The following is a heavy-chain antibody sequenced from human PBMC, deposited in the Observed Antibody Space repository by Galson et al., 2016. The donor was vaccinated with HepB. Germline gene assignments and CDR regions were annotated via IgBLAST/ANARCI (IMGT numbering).Heavy chain of an antibody. Sequence: SLRLSCAASGFTFSTYGMHWVRQAPGKGLEWVAVIWYDGTNEYYADSVRGRFTISRDNSKNRLYLQLRSLRAEGTAVYYCARDVRGCSQDFGGGHYYYYYGMDVWGKGTTVTVSS. V-gene: IGHV3-33*01. CDR3: ARDVRGCSQDFGGGHYYYYYGMDV. CDR1: GFTFSTYG. D-gene: IGHD3-16*01. CDR2: IWYDGTNE. J-gene: IGHJ6*04.